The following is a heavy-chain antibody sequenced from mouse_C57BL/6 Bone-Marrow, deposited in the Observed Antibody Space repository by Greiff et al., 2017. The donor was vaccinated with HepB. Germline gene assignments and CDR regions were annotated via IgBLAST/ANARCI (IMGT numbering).Heavy chain of an antibody. V-gene: IGHV10-3*01. J-gene: IGHJ4*01. Sequence: EVKLVESGGGLVQPKGSLKLSCAASGFTFNTYAMHWVRQAPGKGLEWVARIRSKSSNYATYYADSVKDRFTISRDDSQSMLYLQMNNLKTEDTAMYYCVRDSYGSTQYYYAMDYWGQGTSVTVSS. D-gene: IGHD1-1*01. CDR3: VRDSYGSTQYYYAMDY. CDR2: IRSKSSNYAT. CDR1: GFTFNTYA.